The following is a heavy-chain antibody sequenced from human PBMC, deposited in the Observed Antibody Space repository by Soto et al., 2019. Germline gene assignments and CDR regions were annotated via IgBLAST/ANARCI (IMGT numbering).Heavy chain of an antibody. V-gene: IGHV1-18*01. CDR1: GYTFTSYG. J-gene: IGHJ5*02. CDR3: AREPVAGILFDP. CDR2: INSYNGNT. D-gene: IGHD6-19*01. Sequence: GAPVKGSCKASGYTFTSYGISWVRQAPGQGLEWMGWINSYNGNTNYAQKLQGRVTMTTDTSTSTAYMELRSLRSDDTAVYYCAREPVAGILFDPCGQGTLVTGSS.